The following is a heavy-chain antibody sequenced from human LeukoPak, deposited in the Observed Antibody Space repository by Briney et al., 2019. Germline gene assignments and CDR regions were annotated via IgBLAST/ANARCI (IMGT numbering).Heavy chain of an antibody. CDR2: ISGSGGST. J-gene: IGHJ4*02. Sequence: PGASLRLSCAASGFTFSSYAMSWVHQAPGKGLEWVSAISGSGGSTYYADSVKGRFTISRDNSKNTLYLQMNSLRAEDTAVYYCASRHSGYDSVRYWGQGTLVTVSS. CDR3: ASRHSGYDSVRY. CDR1: GFTFSSYA. D-gene: IGHD5-12*01. V-gene: IGHV3-23*01.